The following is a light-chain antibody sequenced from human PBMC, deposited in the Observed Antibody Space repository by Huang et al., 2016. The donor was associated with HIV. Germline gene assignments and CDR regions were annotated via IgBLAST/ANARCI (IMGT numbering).Light chain of an antibody. J-gene: IGKJ2*01. V-gene: IGKV1-33*01. CDR1: QDISNY. CDR3: QHYDDPYT. CDR2: DAS. Sequence: DIQMTQSPSSLSASVGDRVTITCQASQDISNYLSWYKHKPGRAPKPLIFDASSLETGVPSRFSGSGSVTYFTLTIASLQPEDVATYYCQHYDDPYTFGQGTKLEIK.